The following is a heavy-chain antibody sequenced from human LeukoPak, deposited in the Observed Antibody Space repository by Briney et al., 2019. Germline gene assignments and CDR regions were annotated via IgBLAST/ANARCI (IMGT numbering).Heavy chain of an antibody. V-gene: IGHV3-7*01. CDR3: ARLGSGSYFDY. D-gene: IGHD3-10*01. CDR1: GFTFTSHW. Sequence: PGGSLRLSCAASGFTFTSHWMSSVRQAPGKGLEWVANIKQGGSETDYVDSVKGRFTISRDNAKNSLYLQMNSLRTEDTAVYYCARLGSGSYFDYWGQGTLVPVSS. J-gene: IGHJ4*02. CDR2: IKQGGSET.